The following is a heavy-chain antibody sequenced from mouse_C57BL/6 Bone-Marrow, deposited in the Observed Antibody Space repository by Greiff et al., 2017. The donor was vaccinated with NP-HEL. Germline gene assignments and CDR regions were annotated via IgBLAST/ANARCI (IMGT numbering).Heavy chain of an antibody. CDR2: ISSGGSYT. V-gene: IGHV5-6*01. Sequence: EVQVVESGGDLVKPGGSLKLSCAASGFTFSSYGMSWVRQTPDKRLEWVATISSGGSYTYYPDSVKGRFTISRDNAKNTLYLQMSSLKSEDTALYYCARYDYDVAYWGQGTLVTVSA. D-gene: IGHD2-4*01. J-gene: IGHJ3*01. CDR1: GFTFSSYG. CDR3: ARYDYDVAY.